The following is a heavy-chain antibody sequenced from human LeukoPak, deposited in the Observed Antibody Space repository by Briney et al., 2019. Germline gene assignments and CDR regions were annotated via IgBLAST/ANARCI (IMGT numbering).Heavy chain of an antibody. V-gene: IGHV1-69*05. CDR3: ARDEITGTEGGDY. D-gene: IGHD1/OR15-1a*01. CDR2: IIPIFGTA. Sequence: SVKVSCKASGGTFSSYAISWVRQAPGQGLEWMGGIIPIFGTANYAQKLQGRVTMTTDTSTSTAYMELRSLRSDDTAVYYCARDEITGTEGGDYWGQGTLVTVSS. CDR1: GGTFSSYA. J-gene: IGHJ4*02.